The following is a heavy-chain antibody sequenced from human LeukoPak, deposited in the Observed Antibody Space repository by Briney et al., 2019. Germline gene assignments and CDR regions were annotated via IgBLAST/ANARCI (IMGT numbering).Heavy chain of an antibody. J-gene: IGHJ4*02. V-gene: IGHV3-23*01. CDR1: GFTVNTYA. CDR3: AKLDIVVVPAAMDY. CDR2: ISGSGGNT. D-gene: IGHD2-2*03. Sequence: GGSLRLSCAASGFTVNTYAMSWVRQAPGKGLEWVSGISGSGGNTYYADSVKGRFTISRDNSKNTLYLQMNSLRAEDTAVYYCAKLDIVVVPAAMDYWGQGTLVTVSS.